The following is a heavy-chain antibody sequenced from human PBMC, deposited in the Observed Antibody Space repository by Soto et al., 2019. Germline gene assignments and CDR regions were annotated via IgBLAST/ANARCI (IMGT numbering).Heavy chain of an antibody. D-gene: IGHD1-7*01. Sequence: ESLKISCKGSGYRFTSYWIGWVRQMPGKGLEWMGSIYPGDSDIRYSPSFQGQVSISADKSISAAYLQWSSLKASDTAMYYCARLNWNYRGYFDFWAQGTLVTVS. CDR1: GYRFTSYW. J-gene: IGHJ4*02. CDR3: ARLNWNYRGYFDF. V-gene: IGHV5-51*01. CDR2: IYPGDSDI.